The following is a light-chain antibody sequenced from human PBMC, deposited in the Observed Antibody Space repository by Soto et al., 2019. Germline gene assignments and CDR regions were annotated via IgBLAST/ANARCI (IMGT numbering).Light chain of an antibody. J-gene: IGLJ3*02. CDR1: SNDIGRYNY. Sequence: QSALTQPASVSGSPGQSITISCTGASNDIGRYNYVSWFQQHPDKAPKLIIYEVSNRPSGVSHRFSSSKSGNTASLSISGLQAEDEADYYCTSYTSSSRWVFGGGTQLTVL. CDR2: EVS. CDR3: TSYTSSSRWV. V-gene: IGLV2-14*01.